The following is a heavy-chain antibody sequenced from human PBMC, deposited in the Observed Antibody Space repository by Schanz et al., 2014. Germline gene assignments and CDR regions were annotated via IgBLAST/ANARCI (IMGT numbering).Heavy chain of an antibody. CDR2: ISPYNGNT. Sequence: QVQLVQSGAEVKKPGASVKVSCKTSGYTFSSYGITWVRQAPGQGLEWMGWISPYNGNTNYAPKVQGRVTVTTDTSTSTVYMELRSLRSDDTAMYYCARLGGYVFDYWGQGTLVTVSS. CDR1: GYTFSSYG. J-gene: IGHJ4*02. D-gene: IGHD3-22*01. V-gene: IGHV1-18*01. CDR3: ARLGGYVFDY.